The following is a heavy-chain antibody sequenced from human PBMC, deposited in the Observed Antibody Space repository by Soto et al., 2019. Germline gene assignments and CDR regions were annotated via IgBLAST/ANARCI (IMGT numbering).Heavy chain of an antibody. D-gene: IGHD3-22*01. Sequence: ASVKVSCKASGGTFSSYAISWVRQAPGQGLEWMGGIIPIFGTANYAQKFQGRVTITADESTSTAYMELSSLRSEDTAVYYCARGAKTYYYDSSGYYFDYWGQGTLVTVSS. CDR1: GGTFSSYA. CDR2: IIPIFGTA. V-gene: IGHV1-69*13. J-gene: IGHJ4*02. CDR3: ARGAKTYYYDSSGYYFDY.